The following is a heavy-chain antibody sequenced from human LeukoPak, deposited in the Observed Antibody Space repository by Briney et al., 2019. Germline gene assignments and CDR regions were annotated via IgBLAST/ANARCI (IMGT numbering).Heavy chain of an antibody. D-gene: IGHD4-17*01. CDR1: GGTFSSYA. V-gene: IGHV1-69*06. CDR3: ARNGDSDAFDI. CDR2: IIPIFGTA. J-gene: IGHJ3*02. Sequence: SVKVSCKASGGTFSSYAISWVRQAPGQGLEWMGGIIPIFGTAYYAQKFQGRVTITADKSTSTAYMELSSLRSEDTAVYYCARNGDSDAFDIWGQGTMVTVSS.